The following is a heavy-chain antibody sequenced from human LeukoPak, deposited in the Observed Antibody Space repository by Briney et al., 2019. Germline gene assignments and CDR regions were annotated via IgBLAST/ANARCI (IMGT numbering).Heavy chain of an antibody. CDR2: IKQDGSEK. D-gene: IGHD1-26*01. J-gene: IGHJ3*02. V-gene: IGHV3-7*01. CDR1: GFTFSSYW. CDR3: ASLVGATFSPTDAFDI. Sequence: PGGSLRLSCAASGFTFSSYWMGWVRQAPGKGLEWVANIKQDGSEKYYVDSVKGRFTISRDNAKNSLYLQMNSLRAEDTAVYYCASLVGATFSPTDAFDIWGQGTMVTVSS.